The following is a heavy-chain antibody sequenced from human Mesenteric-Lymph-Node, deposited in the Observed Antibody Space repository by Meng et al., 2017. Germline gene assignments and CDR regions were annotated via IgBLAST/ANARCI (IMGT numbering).Heavy chain of an antibody. CDR2: INPNSGGT. D-gene: IGHD2-15*01. CDR1: GYTFTGYY. V-gene: IGHV1-2*04. Sequence: QVQLVQSGAEVKKPGASVKVSCKASGYTFTGYYMHWVRQAPGQGLEWMGWINPNSGGTNYAQKFQGWVTMTRDTSISTAYMELTRLKSDDTAVYYCARDRGGYCSADSCLDAFDLWGQGTMVTVSS. J-gene: IGHJ3*01. CDR3: ARDRGGYCSADSCLDAFDL.